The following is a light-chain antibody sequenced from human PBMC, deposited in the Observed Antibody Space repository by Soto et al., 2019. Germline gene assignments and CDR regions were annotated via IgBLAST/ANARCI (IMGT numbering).Light chain of an antibody. CDR1: QGIRNE. Sequence: AIQMTQSPSSLSASVGDRVTITCRASQGIRNELGWYQQRPGKAPKLLIYAASNLESGVPSRFSASGSGTDFTLTISSLRPEDVATYYYLQDSKYPLTFGQGTKVEIK. CDR3: LQDSKYPLT. V-gene: IGKV1-6*01. CDR2: AAS. J-gene: IGKJ1*01.